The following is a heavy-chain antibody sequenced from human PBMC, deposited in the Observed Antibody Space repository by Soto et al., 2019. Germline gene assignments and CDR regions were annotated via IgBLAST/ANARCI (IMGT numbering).Heavy chain of an antibody. J-gene: IGHJ4*02. CDR1: ADSLTRGSYY. CDR2: IYFSGET. CDR3: ARGLQVYGTYYFDH. D-gene: IGHD2-8*01. V-gene: IGHV4-61*01. Sequence: PSETLSLTCTVSADSLTRGSYYWTWIRQPPGKGLEWIGEIYFSGETKYNPSLNSRASTSIDTSRNQFSLRLTSVSAADTAGYFCARGLQVYGTYYFDHWGQGILVTV.